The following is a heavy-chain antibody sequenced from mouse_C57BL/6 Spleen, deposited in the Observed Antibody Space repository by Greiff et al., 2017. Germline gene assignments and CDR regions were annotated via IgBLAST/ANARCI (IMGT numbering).Heavy chain of an antibody. D-gene: IGHD1-1*01. Sequence: QVQLQQPGAELVKPGASVKMSCKASGYTFTSYWITWVQQTPGQGLEWIGDIYPGSGSTNYYEKFKIKGTLTVDTSSSTAYMQLSSMTSEEAAVYYCGSLDTTVVAYGVDYWGQGTSVTVSS. CDR3: GSLDTTVVAYGVDY. CDR2: IYPGSGST. V-gene: IGHV1-55*01. CDR1: GYTFTSYW. J-gene: IGHJ4*01.